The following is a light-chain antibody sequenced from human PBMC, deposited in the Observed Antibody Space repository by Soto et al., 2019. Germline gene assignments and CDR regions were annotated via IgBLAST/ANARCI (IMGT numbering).Light chain of an antibody. CDR1: QSISTY. J-gene: IGKJ5*01. CDR3: QQSYSTLLIT. V-gene: IGKV1-39*01. Sequence: DIQMTQSPSSLSASVGDRVTITCRASQSISTYLNWYQQKPGKASKLLIYAASDLQSGVPSRFSGSGSGTDFTLTISSLQPEDFATYYCQQSYSTLLITFGQGTRLEIK. CDR2: AAS.